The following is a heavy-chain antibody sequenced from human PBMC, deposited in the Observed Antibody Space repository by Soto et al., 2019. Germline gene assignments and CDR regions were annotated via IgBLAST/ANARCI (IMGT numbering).Heavy chain of an antibody. D-gene: IGHD3-3*01. CDR3: VRPAAIFGVESWFDS. Sequence: PSETLSLTCTVSGGSVRESSFYWGWIRQSPGKGLEWIGSVYYRGGASYNPSLKSRLTISADTSKNQLSLKLRSVTAADTAVYYCVRPAAIFGVESWFDSWGQGILVTV. CDR2: VYYRGGA. V-gene: IGHV4-39*01. CDR1: GGSVRESSFY. J-gene: IGHJ5*01.